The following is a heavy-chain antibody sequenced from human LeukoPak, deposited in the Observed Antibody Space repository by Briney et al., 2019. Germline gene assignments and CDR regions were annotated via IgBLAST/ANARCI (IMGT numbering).Heavy chain of an antibody. V-gene: IGHV3-21*01. D-gene: IGHD6-19*01. CDR3: ARAYSSGYIKVYYYYGMDV. Sequence: GGSLRLSCAASGFTFSSYTMNWVRQAPGKGLEWVSYISSSSSYIYYADSVKGRFTISRDNAENSLYLQMNSLRAEDTAVYYCARAYSSGYIKVYYYYGMDVWGQGTTVTVTS. CDR1: GFTFSSYT. J-gene: IGHJ6*02. CDR2: ISSSSSYI.